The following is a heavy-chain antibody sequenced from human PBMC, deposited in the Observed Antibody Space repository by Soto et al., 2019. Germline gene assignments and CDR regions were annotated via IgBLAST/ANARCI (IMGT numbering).Heavy chain of an antibody. CDR1: GYTFTSYA. D-gene: IGHD6-13*01. J-gene: IGHJ6*03. V-gene: IGHV1-3*01. CDR2: INAGNGNT. Sequence: ASVKVSCKASGYTFTSYAMHWVRQAPGQRLEWMGWINAGNGNTKYSQKFQGRVTITRDTSASTAYMELSSLRSEDTAVYYCASLYSSSWYTQDYYYYKDVWGKGTTVTVSS. CDR3: ASLYSSSWYTQDYYYYKDV.